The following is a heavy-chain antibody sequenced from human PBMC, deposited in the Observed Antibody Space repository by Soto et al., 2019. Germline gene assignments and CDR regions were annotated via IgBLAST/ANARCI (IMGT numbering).Heavy chain of an antibody. CDR3: ARTVYDSSGYYSFYAFDI. CDR1: GGSISSGGYY. D-gene: IGHD3-22*01. CDR2: IYYSGST. J-gene: IGHJ3*02. Sequence: SETLSLTCTVSGGSISSGGYYWSWIRQHPGKGLEWIGYIYYSGSTYYNPSLKSRVTISVDTSKNQFSLKLSSVTAADTAVYYCARTVYDSSGYYSFYAFDIWGQGTMVTVSS. V-gene: IGHV4-31*03.